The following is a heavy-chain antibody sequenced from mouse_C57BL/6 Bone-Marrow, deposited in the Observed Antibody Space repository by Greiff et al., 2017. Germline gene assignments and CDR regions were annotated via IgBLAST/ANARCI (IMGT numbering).Heavy chain of an antibody. D-gene: IGHD2-12*01. J-gene: IGHJ2*01. Sequence: QVQLKQPGAELVKPGASVKMSCKASGYTFTSYWITWVKQRPGQGLEWIGDIYPGSGSTNYNEKFKSKATLTVDTSSSTAYMQLSSLTSEDSAVYYCARAIFYDGVPYYFDYWGQGTTLTVSS. V-gene: IGHV1-55*01. CDR2: IYPGSGST. CDR1: GYTFTSYW. CDR3: ARAIFYDGVPYYFDY.